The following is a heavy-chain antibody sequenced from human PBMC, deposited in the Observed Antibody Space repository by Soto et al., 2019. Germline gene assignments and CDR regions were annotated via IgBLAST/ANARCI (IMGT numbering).Heavy chain of an antibody. D-gene: IGHD3-3*01. Sequence: NPSETLSLTCTVSGGSISSSSYYWGWIRQPPGKGLEWIGSIYYSGSTYYNPSLKSRVTISVDTSKNQFSLKLSSVTAADTAVYYCARQGFLEWLFRFDYWGQGTLVTVSS. CDR2: IYYSGST. V-gene: IGHV4-39*01. J-gene: IGHJ4*02. CDR1: GGSISSSSYY. CDR3: ARQGFLEWLFRFDY.